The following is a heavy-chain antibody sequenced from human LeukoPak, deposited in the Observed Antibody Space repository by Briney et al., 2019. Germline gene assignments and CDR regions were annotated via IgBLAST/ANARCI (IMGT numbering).Heavy chain of an antibody. D-gene: IGHD3-3*01. V-gene: IGHV1-8*03. CDR1: GYTFTSYD. J-gene: IGHJ4*02. Sequence: ASVKVSCKASGYTFTSYDINWVRQATGQGLEWMGWMNPNSGNTGYAQKFQGRVTITRNTSISTAYMELSSLRSEDTAVYYCARVGHYDFWSGYSPFDYWGQGTLVTVSS. CDR3: ARVGHYDFWSGYSPFDY. CDR2: MNPNSGNT.